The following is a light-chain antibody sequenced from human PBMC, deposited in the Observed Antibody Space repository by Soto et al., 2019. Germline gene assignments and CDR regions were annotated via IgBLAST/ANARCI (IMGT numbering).Light chain of an antibody. V-gene: IGKV3-20*01. CDR2: GAS. Sequence: EIVLTQSPGTLSLSPGERATLSCRASQNIKINYLAWYLQKPGQAPRLLIFGASNRATGSPDRFSGSGXGXXXXXXXXXXXXXDFAVXXXXQYGSSPYTFGQGTRLEIK. J-gene: IGKJ2*01. CDR1: QNIKINY. CDR3: XQYGSSPYT.